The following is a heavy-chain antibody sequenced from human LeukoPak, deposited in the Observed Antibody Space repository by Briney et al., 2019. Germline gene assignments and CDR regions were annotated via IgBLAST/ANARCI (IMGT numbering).Heavy chain of an antibody. Sequence: GGSLRLSCAASGYTFSHFWMSWVRQAPGKGLEWVAYIKKTGSETYYVDSVKGRFTITRDNTRNSLFLQMYSLRAEDTAVYFCAREDGYCSGGNCYSYFDSWGQGTLVTVSS. V-gene: IGHV3-7*01. CDR3: AREDGYCSGGNCYSYFDS. J-gene: IGHJ4*02. D-gene: IGHD2-15*01. CDR2: IKKTGSET. CDR1: GYTFSHFW.